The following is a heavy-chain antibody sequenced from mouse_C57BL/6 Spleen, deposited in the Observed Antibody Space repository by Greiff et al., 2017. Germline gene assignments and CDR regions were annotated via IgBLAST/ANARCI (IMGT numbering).Heavy chain of an antibody. CDR1: GFTFSCYT. J-gene: IGHJ1*03. D-gene: IGHD1-1*01. CDR3: ARQEATRYFDV. V-gene: IGHV5-9*04. CDR2: ISGGGGNT. Sequence: EVHLVESGGGLVKPGGSLKLSCAASGFTFSCYTMSWVRQTPEKRLEWVATISGGGGNTYYPDSVKGRITISRDNAKNTLYLQMSSLRSEDTAVYYCARQEATRYFDVWGTGTTVTVSS.